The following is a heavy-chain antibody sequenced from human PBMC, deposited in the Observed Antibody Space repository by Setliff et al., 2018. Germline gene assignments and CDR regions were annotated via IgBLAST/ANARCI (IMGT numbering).Heavy chain of an antibody. D-gene: IGHD3-16*01. CDR1: GVSISSYY. V-gene: IGHV4-59*01. Sequence: PSETLSLTCNVSGVSISSYYWSWIRQPPGKGLESIGYIQKSGGTNYNPALKSRVTMSVDTSKNQFSLKLTSVTAADTAVYYCVRGGSSVWAWYFDLWGRGTLVTVSS. CDR2: IQKSGGT. J-gene: IGHJ2*01. CDR3: VRGGSSVWAWYFDL.